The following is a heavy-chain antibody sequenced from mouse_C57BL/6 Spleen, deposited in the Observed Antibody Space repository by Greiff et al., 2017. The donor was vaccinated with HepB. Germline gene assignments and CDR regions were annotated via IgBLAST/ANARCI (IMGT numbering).Heavy chain of an antibody. CDR1: GYAFSSSW. CDR2: IYPGDGDT. V-gene: IGHV1-82*01. J-gene: IGHJ1*03. CDR3: ARAGDYYGSSYGYFDV. Sequence: VQLQQSGPELVKPGASVKISCKASGYAFSSSWMNWVKQRPGKGLEWIGRIYPGDGDTNYNGKFKGKATLTADKSSNTAYMQLSRLTSEDSAVYFCARAGDYYGSSYGYFDVWGTGTTVTVSS. D-gene: IGHD1-1*01.